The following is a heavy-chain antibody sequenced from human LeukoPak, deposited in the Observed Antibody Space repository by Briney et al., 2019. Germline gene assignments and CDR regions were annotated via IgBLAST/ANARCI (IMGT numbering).Heavy chain of an antibody. J-gene: IGHJ4*02. D-gene: IGHD2-15*01. V-gene: IGHV3-7*01. Sequence: GGSLRLSCAMSGFTFSNSWMSWVRQAPGKGLEWVANIKQDGTEKYYVDSVKGRFTISRDNAKNSLYLQMNSLRAEDTAVYYCARVGGYCSGGSCYPVGFDYWGQGTLVTVSS. CDR3: ARVGGYCSGGSCYPVGFDY. CDR1: GFTFSNSW. CDR2: IKQDGTEK.